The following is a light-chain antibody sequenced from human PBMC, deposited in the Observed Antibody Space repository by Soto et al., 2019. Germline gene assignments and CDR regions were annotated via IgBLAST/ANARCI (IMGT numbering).Light chain of an antibody. CDR1: QTVSSSY. Sequence: EIVLTQSPGTLSLSPGERATLSCRASQTVSSSYLAWYQQKPGQAPRLLIYGASSRATGIPDGFSGSGSGTDATLTINRLEPEDFAVYYCQQYGSSPTFGGGTKVEIK. V-gene: IGKV3-20*01. CDR3: QQYGSSPT. CDR2: GAS. J-gene: IGKJ4*01.